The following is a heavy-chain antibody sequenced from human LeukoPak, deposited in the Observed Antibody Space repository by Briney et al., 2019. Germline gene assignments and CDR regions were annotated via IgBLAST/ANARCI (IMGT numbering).Heavy chain of an antibody. CDR1: GGSISSYY. D-gene: IGHD3-22*01. J-gene: IGHJ3*02. CDR3: AREDYYDSSGYYRFDI. CDR2: IYYSGST. V-gene: IGHV4-59*01. Sequence: SETLSLTCTVSGGSISSYYWSWIRQPPGKGLEWIGYIYYSGSTNYNPSLKSRVTISVDTSKNQFPLKLSSVAAADTAVYYCAREDYYDSSGYYRFDIWGQGTMVTVSS.